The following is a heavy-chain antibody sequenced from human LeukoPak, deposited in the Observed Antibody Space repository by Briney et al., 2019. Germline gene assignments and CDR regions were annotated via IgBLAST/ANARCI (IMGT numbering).Heavy chain of an antibody. J-gene: IGHJ6*02. CDR1: GFTFSSYG. CDR3: AKDRVVVVAAKPDYYYYGMDV. D-gene: IGHD2-15*01. CDR2: ISYDGSNK. V-gene: IGHV3-30*18. Sequence: PGGSLRLSCAASGFTFSSYGMHWVRQAPGKGLEWVAVISYDGSNKYYADSVKGRFTISRDNSKNTLYLQMNSLRAEDTAVYYCAKDRVVVVAAKPDYYYYGMDVWGQGTTVTVSS.